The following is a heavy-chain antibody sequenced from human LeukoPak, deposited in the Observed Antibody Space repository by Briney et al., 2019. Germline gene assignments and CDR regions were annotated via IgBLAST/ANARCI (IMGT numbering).Heavy chain of an antibody. Sequence: GGSLRLSCATSGFTFSSYAMSWVRQAPGKGLEWVSGIGASGGSTYYADSVKGRFTISRDNSKNTLYLQMNSLRTEDTAVYYRAKAEGYDILTGLDYWGQGTLVTVSS. V-gene: IGHV3-23*01. D-gene: IGHD3-9*01. CDR2: IGASGGST. CDR3: AKAEGYDILTGLDY. CDR1: GFTFSSYA. J-gene: IGHJ4*02.